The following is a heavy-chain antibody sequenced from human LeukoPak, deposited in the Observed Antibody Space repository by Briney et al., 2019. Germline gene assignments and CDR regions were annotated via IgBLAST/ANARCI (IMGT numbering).Heavy chain of an antibody. D-gene: IGHD2-2*01. Sequence: ASVKVSCKASGYTFTSYDINWVRQATGQGLEWMGWMNPNSGNTGYAQKFQGRVTMTRNTSISTAYMELSSLRSEDTAVYYCARSFAYCSSTSCFPGWFDPWGQGTLVTVSS. J-gene: IGHJ5*02. CDR1: GYTFTSYD. CDR3: ARSFAYCSSTSCFPGWFDP. CDR2: MNPNSGNT. V-gene: IGHV1-8*01.